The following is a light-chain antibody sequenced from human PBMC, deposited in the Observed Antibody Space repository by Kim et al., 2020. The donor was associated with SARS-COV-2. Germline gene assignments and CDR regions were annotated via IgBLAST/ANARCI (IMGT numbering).Light chain of an antibody. V-gene: IGKV3-15*01. CDR3: QQYNKWPYT. Sequence: SVSPGERATLSCTASQSVTTDLAWYQHKPSQAPRLLISDASARATGLPVRFSGSGSGTEFTLTITSLQSEDFAVYFCQQYNKWPYTFGQGTKLEI. J-gene: IGKJ2*01. CDR1: QSVTTD. CDR2: DAS.